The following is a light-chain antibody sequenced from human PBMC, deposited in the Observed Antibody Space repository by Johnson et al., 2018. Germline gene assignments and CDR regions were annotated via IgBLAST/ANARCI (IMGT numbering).Light chain of an antibody. CDR2: ENN. CDR1: SSNIGNNY. J-gene: IGLJ1*01. Sequence: QSVLTQPPSVSAAPGQKVTISCSGSSSNIGNNYVSWYQQLPGTAPKLLIYENNKRPSGIPDRFSGSQSGMSATLAITGLQPGDEADYYCGTWDSSLSAGNVFGTGTKVTVL. CDR3: GTWDSSLSAGNV. V-gene: IGLV1-51*02.